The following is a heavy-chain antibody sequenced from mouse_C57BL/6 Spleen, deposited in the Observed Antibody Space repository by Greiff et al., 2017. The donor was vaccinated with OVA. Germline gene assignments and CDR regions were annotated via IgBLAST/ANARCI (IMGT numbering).Heavy chain of an antibody. V-gene: IGHV1-64*01. CDR3: ARWSYGNYAMDY. D-gene: IGHD2-1*01. J-gene: IGHJ4*01. CDR2: IHPNSGST. CDR1: GYTFTSYW. Sequence: QVQLQQPGAELVKPGASVKLSCKASGYTFTSYWMHWVKQRPGQGLEWIGMIHPNSGSTNYNEKFKSKATLTVDKSSSTAYMQLSSLTSEDSAVYYGARWSYGNYAMDYWGQGTSVTVSS.